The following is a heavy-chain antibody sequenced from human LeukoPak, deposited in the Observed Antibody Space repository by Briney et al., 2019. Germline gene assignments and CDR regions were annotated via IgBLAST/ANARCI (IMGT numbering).Heavy chain of an antibody. J-gene: IGHJ4*02. V-gene: IGHV3-20*04. CDR3: ARPFGQLSSSYFDY. D-gene: IGHD3-10*01. Sequence: GGSLRLSCAASAFTFSSYSMNWVRQAPGKGLEWVSRINWNGGSTAYADSVKGRFTISRDNAKNSLYLQMNSLRADDTALYYCARPFGQLSSSYFDYWGQGTLVTVSS. CDR1: AFTFSSYS. CDR2: INWNGGST.